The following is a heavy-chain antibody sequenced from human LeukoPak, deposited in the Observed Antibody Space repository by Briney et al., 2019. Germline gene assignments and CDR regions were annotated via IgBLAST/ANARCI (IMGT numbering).Heavy chain of an antibody. CDR2: ISSSSSTI. V-gene: IGHV3-48*01. J-gene: IGHJ4*01. CDR3: ARGLRMRRGWYRYIDY. CDR1: GLTFSSYS. Sequence: PGGSLRLSCAASGLTFSSYSMNWVRQAPGKGLEWVSYISSSSSTIYYADSVKGRFTISRDNAKNSLYLQMNSLRAEDTAVYDCARGLRMRRGWYRYIDYWGHGTLVTVSS. D-gene: IGHD6-19*01.